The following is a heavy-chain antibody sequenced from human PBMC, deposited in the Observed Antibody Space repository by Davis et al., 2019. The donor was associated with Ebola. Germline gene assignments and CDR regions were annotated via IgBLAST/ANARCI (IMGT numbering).Heavy chain of an antibody. Sequence: ASVKVSCKASGYTFSCYGFSWVRQAPGQGLEWMGWISAYNGNTNYAQKLQGRVTMTTDTSTSTAYMELRSLRSDDTAVYYCVTKKVVWGEGSLVTVSS. CDR1: GYTFSCYG. CDR2: ISAYNGNT. CDR3: VTKKVV. D-gene: IGHD3-22*01. V-gene: IGHV1-18*01. J-gene: IGHJ4*02.